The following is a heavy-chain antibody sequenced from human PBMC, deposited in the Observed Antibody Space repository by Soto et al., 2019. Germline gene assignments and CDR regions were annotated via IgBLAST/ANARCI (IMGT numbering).Heavy chain of an antibody. D-gene: IGHD1-26*01. J-gene: IGHJ4*02. CDR1: GFTFSSYW. V-gene: IGHV3-74*01. CDR3: VTSWADY. Sequence: EVQLVESGGGLVQPGGSLRLSCAASGFTFSSYWMHWIRQVPGKGLVWVSRINSDGSYINYADSVQGRFTVSRDNAKNTLYLQMNSLKDEDTAVYYCVTSWADYWGQGTLVTVSS. CDR2: INSDGSYI.